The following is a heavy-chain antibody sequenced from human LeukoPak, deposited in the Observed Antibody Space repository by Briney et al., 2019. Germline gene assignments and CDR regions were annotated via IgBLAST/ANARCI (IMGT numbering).Heavy chain of an antibody. J-gene: IGHJ3*02. CDR2: IYYSGST. Sequence: SETLSLTCTVSGCSISSYYWSWIRQPPGKGLEWIGYIYYSGSTNYNPSLKSRVTISVDTSKNQFSLKLSSVTAADTAVYYCARAVAGTMAAFDIWGQGTMVTVSS. CDR1: GCSISSYY. CDR3: ARAVAGTMAAFDI. D-gene: IGHD6-19*01. V-gene: IGHV4-59*12.